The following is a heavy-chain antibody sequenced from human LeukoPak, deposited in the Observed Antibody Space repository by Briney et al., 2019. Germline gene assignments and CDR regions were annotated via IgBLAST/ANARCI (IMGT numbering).Heavy chain of an antibody. CDR3: AKGIAAAGTDY. V-gene: IGHV3-21*01. CDR2: ISSSSSYI. D-gene: IGHD6-13*01. CDR1: GFTFSSYS. Sequence: GGSLRLSCAASGFTFSSYSMNWVRQAPGKGLEWVSSISSSSSYIYYADSVKGRFTISRDNAKNSLYLQMNSLRAEDTAVYYCAKGIAAAGTDYWGQGTLVTVSS. J-gene: IGHJ4*02.